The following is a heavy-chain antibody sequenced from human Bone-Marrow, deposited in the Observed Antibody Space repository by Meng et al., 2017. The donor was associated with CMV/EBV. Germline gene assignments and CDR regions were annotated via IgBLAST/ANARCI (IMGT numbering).Heavy chain of an antibody. Sequence: GESLKISCAASGFTFSSYAMHWVRQAPGKGLEWVAVISYDGSNKYYADSVKGRFTISRDNSKNTLYLQMNSLRAEDTAVYYCARERGSWTPPLYYYGMAVWGQGNTVTVAS. V-gene: IGHV3-30*04. CDR1: GFTFSSYA. CDR2: ISYDGSNK. D-gene: IGHD6-13*01. CDR3: ARERGSWTPPLYYYGMAV. J-gene: IGHJ6*02.